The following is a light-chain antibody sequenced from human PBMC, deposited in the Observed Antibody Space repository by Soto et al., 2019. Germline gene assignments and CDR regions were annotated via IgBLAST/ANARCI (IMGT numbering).Light chain of an antibody. V-gene: IGKV1-39*01. CDR1: ESISSY. J-gene: IGKJ2*01. CDR2: AAS. CDR3: QQSYVTPYT. Sequence: DIQMTQSPSSLSASVGDRVTLTCRASESISSYLNWYQQKPGKVPNLLIYAASSLQSGVPSRFSGSGSGTDFTLTITSLQPEDFTTYFCQQSYVTPYTFGQGTKLEIK.